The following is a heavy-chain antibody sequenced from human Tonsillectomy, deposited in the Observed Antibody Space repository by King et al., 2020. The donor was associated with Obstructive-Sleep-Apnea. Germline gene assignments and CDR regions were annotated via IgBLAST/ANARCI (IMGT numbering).Heavy chain of an antibody. V-gene: IGHV4-39*07. J-gene: IGHJ2*01. CDR3: ARVIGPTVTTTPFYWYFDL. Sequence: QLQESGPGLVKPSETLSLTCTVSGDSISGNSYFWGWIRQPPGKGLEWIGTIYYSGSTYYSPSLKSRVTVSVDTSKNQFSLNLSSVTAADTAVYYCARVIGPTVTTTPFYWYFDLWGRGSLVTVSS. CDR1: GDSISGNSYF. D-gene: IGHD4-17*01. CDR2: IYYSGST.